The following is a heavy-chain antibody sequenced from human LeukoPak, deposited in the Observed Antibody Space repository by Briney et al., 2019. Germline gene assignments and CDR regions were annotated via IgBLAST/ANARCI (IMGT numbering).Heavy chain of an antibody. Sequence: GGSLRLSCTSSGFTFGDYAMSWFRQAPGKGLEWVAFIRSKAYGGTTEYAASVKGRFTISRDDSKSIAYLQMNSLKTEDTAVYYCTKYSGRIDYWGQGTLVTVSS. CDR1: GFTFGDYA. D-gene: IGHD5-18*01. CDR3: TKYSGRIDY. J-gene: IGHJ4*02. CDR2: IRSKAYGGTT. V-gene: IGHV3-49*03.